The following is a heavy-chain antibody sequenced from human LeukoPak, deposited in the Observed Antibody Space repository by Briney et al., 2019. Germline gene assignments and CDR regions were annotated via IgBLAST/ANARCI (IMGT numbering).Heavy chain of an antibody. V-gene: IGHV4-39*01. CDR3: ARHVATNYYYNYYGLDV. J-gene: IGHJ6*02. CDR1: GGSISGSSYF. CDR2: IYYSGNT. Sequence: SETLSLTCTVSGGSISGSSYFWGWIRQPPGKGLEWIGSIYYSGNTYYSPSLKSRVTISADTSKNQFSLNLSAVTAADAATYYCARHVATNYYYNYYGLDVWGQGTTVTVSS.